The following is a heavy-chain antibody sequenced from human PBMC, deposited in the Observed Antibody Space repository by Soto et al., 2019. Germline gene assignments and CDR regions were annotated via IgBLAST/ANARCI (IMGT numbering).Heavy chain of an antibody. CDR3: ARQLNLFYYDSSGYSWFDP. CDR2: IYYSGST. D-gene: IGHD3-22*01. V-gene: IGHV4-39*01. CDR1: GGSISSTSYY. J-gene: IGHJ5*02. Sequence: SETLSLTCTVSGGSISSTSYYWGWIRQPPGKGLEWIGSIYYSGSTYYNPSLKSRVTISVDTSKNQFSLKLSSVTAADTAVYYCARQLNLFYYDSSGYSWFDPGGQGTLVTVSS.